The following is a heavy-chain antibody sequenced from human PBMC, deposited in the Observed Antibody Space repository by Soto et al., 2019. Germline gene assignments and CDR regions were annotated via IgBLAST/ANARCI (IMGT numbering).Heavy chain of an antibody. J-gene: IGHJ5*02. CDR3: ARETSYDFWSGYVGFDP. V-gene: IGHV4-61*03. CDR2: IYYSGST. CDR1: GGSVSSGSHY. D-gene: IGHD3-3*01. Sequence: SETLSLTCTVSGGSVSSGSHYWSWIRQPPGKGLERIGNIYYSGSTKYNPSLKSRVTISVDRSRNHFSLNLRSVTTADTALYYCARETSYDFWSGYVGFDPWGQGTLVTVS.